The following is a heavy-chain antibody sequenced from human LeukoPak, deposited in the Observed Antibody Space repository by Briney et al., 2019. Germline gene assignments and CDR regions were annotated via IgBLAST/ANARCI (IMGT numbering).Heavy chain of an antibody. CDR3: ARSEQWLVYYFDY. J-gene: IGHJ4*02. D-gene: IGHD6-19*01. Sequence: SETLSLTCSVSGGSISSGYYWGWIRQPPGKGLEWIGSIYHSGSTYYNPSLKSRVTISVDTSKNQFSLKLSSVTAADTAVYYCARSEQWLVYYFDYWGQGTLVTVSS. V-gene: IGHV4-38-2*02. CDR1: GGSISSGYY. CDR2: IYHSGST.